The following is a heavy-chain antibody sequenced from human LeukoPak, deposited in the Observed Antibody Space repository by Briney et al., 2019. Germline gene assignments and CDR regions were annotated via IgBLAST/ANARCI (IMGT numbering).Heavy chain of an antibody. CDR1: GYTFTGYY. D-gene: IGHD6-6*01. Sequence: ASVKVSCKASGYTFTGYYMHWVRQAPGQGLERMGWVNPNSGGTNYAQKFQGRVTMTRDTSISTAYMELSRLRSDDTAVYYCAREYSSSSFDYWGQGTLVTVSS. CDR3: AREYSSSSFDY. V-gene: IGHV1-2*02. J-gene: IGHJ4*02. CDR2: VNPNSGGT.